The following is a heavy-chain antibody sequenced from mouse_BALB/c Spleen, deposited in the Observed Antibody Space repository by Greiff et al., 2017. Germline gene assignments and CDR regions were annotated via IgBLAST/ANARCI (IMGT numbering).Heavy chain of an antibody. CDR2: IDTSDSYT. V-gene: IGHV1-69*01. D-gene: IGHD2-1*01. Sequence: VQLQQPGAELVMPGASVKMSCKASGYTFTDYWMHWVKQRPGQGLEWIGAIDTSDSYTSYNQKFKGKATLTVDESSSTAYMQLSSLTSEDSAVYYCARSLYYGNSDYYAMDYWGQGTSVTVSS. J-gene: IGHJ4*01. CDR1: GYTFTDYW. CDR3: ARSLYYGNSDYYAMDY.